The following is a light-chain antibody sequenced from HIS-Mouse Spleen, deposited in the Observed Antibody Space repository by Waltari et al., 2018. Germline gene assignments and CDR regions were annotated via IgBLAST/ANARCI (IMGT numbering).Light chain of an antibody. CDR3: AAWDDSLNGWV. CDR2: GNT. Sequence: QSVLTQPPSASGTPGQRVTISCSGSSSNIGSNTVNWYQQLPGTAPKLLIYGNTRRPSGVPDRFSGSKSGTSASLAISGLQSEDEADYYCAAWDDSLNGWVFGGGTKLTVL. CDR1: SSNIGSNT. J-gene: IGLJ3*02. V-gene: IGLV1-44*01.